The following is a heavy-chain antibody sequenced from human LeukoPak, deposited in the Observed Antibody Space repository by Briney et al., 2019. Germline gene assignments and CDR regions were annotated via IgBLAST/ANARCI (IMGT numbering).Heavy chain of an antibody. J-gene: IGHJ4*02. CDR3: AREPETPGIAVAGTDY. CDR1: GYTFTSYD. Sequence: ASVKVSCKASGYTFTSYDINWVRQATGQGLEWMGWMNPNSGNTGYAQKFQGRVTMTRNTSISTAYMELSSLRSEDTAVYYCAREPETPGIAVAGTDYWGQGTLVTVSS. CDR2: MNPNSGNT. D-gene: IGHD6-19*01. V-gene: IGHV1-8*01.